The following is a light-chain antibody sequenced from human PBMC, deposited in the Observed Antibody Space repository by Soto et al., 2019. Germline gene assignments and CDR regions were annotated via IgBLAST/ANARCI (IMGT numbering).Light chain of an antibody. V-gene: IGKV3-20*01. CDR3: SHYGTSVPYT. Sequence: EIVLTQSPGTLSLSPGERATLFCRASQTITTSQLAWYQQKPGQAPRVLIFGASNRATGIPDRFSGSGSGTDFTLTISRLEPEDFAVYYCSHYGTSVPYTFGQGTKLEIK. CDR2: GAS. J-gene: IGKJ2*01. CDR1: QTITTSQ.